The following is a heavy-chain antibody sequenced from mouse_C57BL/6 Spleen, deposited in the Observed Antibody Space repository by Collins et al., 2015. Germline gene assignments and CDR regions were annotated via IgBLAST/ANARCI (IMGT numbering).Heavy chain of an antibody. Sequence: QVQLQQSGAELAKPGASVKMSCKASGYTFTSYWMHWVKQRPGQGLEWIGYINPSTGYTEYNQKFKDKATLTADKSSSTAYMQLSSLTSEDSAVYYCARAYYRYDNYYYAMDYRGQGTSVTVSS. V-gene: IGHV1-7*01. D-gene: IGHD2-14*01. CDR1: GYTFTSYW. J-gene: IGHJ4*01. CDR2: INPSTGYT. CDR3: ARAYYRYDNYYYAMDY.